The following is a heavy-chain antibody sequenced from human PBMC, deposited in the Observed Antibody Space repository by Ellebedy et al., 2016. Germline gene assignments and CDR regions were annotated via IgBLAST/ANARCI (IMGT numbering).Heavy chain of an antibody. Sequence: GGSLRLXXAASGFTFSSYAMSWVRQAPGKGLEWVSAISGSGGSTYYADSVKGRFTISRDNSKNTLYLQMNSLRAEDTAIYYCAKEKGSSWYEPFDYWGQGTLVTVSS. J-gene: IGHJ4*02. D-gene: IGHD6-13*01. CDR2: ISGSGGST. V-gene: IGHV3-23*01. CDR1: GFTFSSYA. CDR3: AKEKGSSWYEPFDY.